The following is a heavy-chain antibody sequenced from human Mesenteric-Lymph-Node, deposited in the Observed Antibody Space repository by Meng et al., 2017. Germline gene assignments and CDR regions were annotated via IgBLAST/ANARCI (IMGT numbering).Heavy chain of an antibody. V-gene: IGHV3-21*01. CDR1: GFTFSSYS. J-gene: IGHJ6*02. D-gene: IGHD6-19*01. CDR3: ARDGVAVAGTTNYYYYGMDV. Sequence: GESLKISCAASGFTFSSYSMNWVRQAPGKGLEWVSSISSSSSYIYYADSVKGRFTISRDNAKNSLYLQMNSLRAEDTAVYYCARDGVAVAGTTNYYYYGMDVWGQGTTVTVSS. CDR2: ISSSSSYI.